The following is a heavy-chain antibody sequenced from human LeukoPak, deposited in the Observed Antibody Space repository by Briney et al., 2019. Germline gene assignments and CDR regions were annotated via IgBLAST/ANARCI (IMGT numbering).Heavy chain of an antibody. J-gene: IGHJ4*02. CDR3: AREYDSRARFDS. CDR1: GFTFSTYG. D-gene: IGHD6-13*01. V-gene: IGHV3-48*01. CDR2: ISSSGSPI. Sequence: PGGSLRLSCAASGFTFSTYGMHWVRQAPGKGLEWIAYISSSGSPIYYADSVKGRFTVSRDNARTSLFLHMNSLRAEDTAVYYCAREYDSRARFDSWGQGTLVTVTS.